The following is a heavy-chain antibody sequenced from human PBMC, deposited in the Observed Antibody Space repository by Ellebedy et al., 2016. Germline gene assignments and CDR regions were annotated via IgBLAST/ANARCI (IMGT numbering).Heavy chain of an antibody. J-gene: IGHJ6*02. Sequence: GESLKISCAASGFTFSDYYINWIRQAPGKGLEWVSHISGDGSAIYYADSVKGRFTVSRDNAENSLYLEMNSLRAEDTAVYYCARERRVRRTEWYYYGMDVWGQGTTVTVSS. D-gene: IGHD3-3*01. V-gene: IGHV3-11*01. CDR2: ISGDGSAI. CDR3: ARERRVRRTEWYYYGMDV. CDR1: GFTFSDYY.